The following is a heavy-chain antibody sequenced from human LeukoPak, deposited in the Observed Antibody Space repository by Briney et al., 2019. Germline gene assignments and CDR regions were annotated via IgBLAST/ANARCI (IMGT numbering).Heavy chain of an antibody. CDR2: ISHSGST. CDR3: AREFFATGWFDP. Sequence: SETLSLTCAVYDGSFSGHYWSWIRQPPGKGLEWIGEISHSGSTNYNPSLKSRVTISLDTSKTQFSLKLSSVTAADTAVYYCAREFFATGWFDPWGQGTLVTVSS. J-gene: IGHJ5*02. D-gene: IGHD3-3*01. CDR1: DGSFSGHY. V-gene: IGHV4-34*01.